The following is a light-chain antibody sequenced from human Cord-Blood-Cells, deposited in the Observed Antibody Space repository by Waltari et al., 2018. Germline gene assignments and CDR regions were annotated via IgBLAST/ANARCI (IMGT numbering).Light chain of an antibody. CDR3: SSYTSSSTYV. J-gene: IGLJ1*01. CDR1: SSDVGGYNY. Sequence: QSALTQPASVSGSPGQSITIPCTGTSSDVGGYNYVSWYQQHPGKAPKPIIYDVSKRPSGVSNRFSGSKSGNTASLTISGLQAEDEADYYCSSYTSSSTYVFGTGTKVTVL. V-gene: IGLV2-14*01. CDR2: DVS.